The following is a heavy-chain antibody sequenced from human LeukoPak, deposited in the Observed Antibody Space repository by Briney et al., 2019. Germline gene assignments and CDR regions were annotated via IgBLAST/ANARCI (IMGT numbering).Heavy chain of an antibody. Sequence: SETLSLTCGVYGGSLSDYYWSWIRQPPGKGLEWIGEINHSGSTNYNPSLKSRVTISVDTSKNQFSLKLSSVTAADTAVYYCARVASYGSGSYSPYFDYWGQGTLVTVSS. D-gene: IGHD3-10*01. V-gene: IGHV4-34*01. CDR3: ARVASYGSGSYSPYFDY. CDR2: INHSGST. CDR1: GGSLSDYY. J-gene: IGHJ4*02.